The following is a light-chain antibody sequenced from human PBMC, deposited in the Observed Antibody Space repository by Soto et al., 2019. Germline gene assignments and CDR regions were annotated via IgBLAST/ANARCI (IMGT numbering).Light chain of an antibody. CDR3: QQYNSNSPWT. CDR1: QSISSW. Sequence: DIQMTQSPSTLSASLGDRVTITCRASQSISSWLSWYQQKPGKAPKLLIYKASSLESGVPSRFSGSGSGTEFTLTISSLQPDDFATYYCQQYNSNSPWTFGQGTKVDI. CDR2: KAS. V-gene: IGKV1-5*03. J-gene: IGKJ1*01.